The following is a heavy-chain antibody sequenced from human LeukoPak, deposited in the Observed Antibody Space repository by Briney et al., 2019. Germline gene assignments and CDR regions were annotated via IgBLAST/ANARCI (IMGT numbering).Heavy chain of an antibody. CDR3: ARGQLSLYY. Sequence: GGSLRLSCAASGFTFSSYSMNWVRQAPGKGLEWVSSISSSSYIYYADSVKGRFTISRDNAKNSLYLQMNSLRADDTAMYYCARGQLSLYYWGQGTLVTVSS. CDR2: ISSSSYI. D-gene: IGHD2-15*01. CDR1: GFTFSSYS. V-gene: IGHV3-21*01. J-gene: IGHJ4*02.